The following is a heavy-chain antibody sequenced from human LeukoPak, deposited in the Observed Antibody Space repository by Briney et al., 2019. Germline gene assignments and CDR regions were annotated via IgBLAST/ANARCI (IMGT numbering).Heavy chain of an antibody. CDR2: INPSRCST. J-gene: IGHJ5*02. CDR1: GCTFNSYY. CDR3: VRGYSGYDSTWATTKTNWFDP. V-gene: IGHV1-46*02. Sequence: ASVPVSCTACGCTFNSYYMHWVGRAPGQELDWMGIINPSRCSTSYAQKVQGRVTMTRDMSTSTVYMELSSLISEDTAVDYCVRGYSGYDSTWATTKTNWFDPWGQGTLVTVSS. D-gene: IGHD5-12*01.